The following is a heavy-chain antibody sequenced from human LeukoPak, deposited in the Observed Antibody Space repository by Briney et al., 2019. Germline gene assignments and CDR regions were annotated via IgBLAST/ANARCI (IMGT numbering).Heavy chain of an antibody. CDR2: ISYTGGET. V-gene: IGHV4-59*08. J-gene: IGHJ3*02. CDR1: GGSLNSYY. CDR3: ARQPGGTAAFDI. D-gene: IGHD1-14*01. Sequence: PSETLSPTCTVSGGSLNSYYWSWIRQPPGKGLEWIGYISYTGGETNYNPSLKSRLTISVDTSKNQFSLMLTSVTAADTAVYYCARQPGGTAAFDIWAQGTMVTVSS.